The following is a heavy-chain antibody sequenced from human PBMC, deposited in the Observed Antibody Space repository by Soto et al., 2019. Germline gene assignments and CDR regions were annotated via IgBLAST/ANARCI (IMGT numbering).Heavy chain of an antibody. CDR2: INHSGST. V-gene: IGHV4-34*01. CDR3: ARGGSSGWGNRYYYYYYGLDV. J-gene: IGHJ6*02. D-gene: IGHD6-19*01. Sequence: ETLSLTCAVYGGSFSGYYWSWVRQPPGKGLEWIGEINHSGSTNYNPSLKSRVTISVETSKNQFSLKLSSVTAADTAVYYGARGGSSGWGNRYYYYYYGLDVWAQGTTVPVSS. CDR1: GGSFSGYY.